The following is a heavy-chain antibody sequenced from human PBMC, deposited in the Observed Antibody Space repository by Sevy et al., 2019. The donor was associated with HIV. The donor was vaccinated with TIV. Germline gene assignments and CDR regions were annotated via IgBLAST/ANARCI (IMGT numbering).Heavy chain of an antibody. Sequence: GGSLRRSCAASGFTFSSYGMHWVRQAPGKGLEWVAFIRYDGSNKYYADSVKGRFTISRDNSKNTLYLQMNSLRAEDTAVYYCAKDSGVTMIVVVITPDYWGQGTLVTVSS. CDR2: IRYDGSNK. V-gene: IGHV3-30*02. J-gene: IGHJ4*02. D-gene: IGHD3-22*01. CDR3: AKDSGVTMIVVVITPDY. CDR1: GFTFSSYG.